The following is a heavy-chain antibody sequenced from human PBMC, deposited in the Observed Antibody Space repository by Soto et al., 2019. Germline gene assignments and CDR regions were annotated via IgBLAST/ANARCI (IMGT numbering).Heavy chain of an antibody. CDR2: INPSGGST. CDR1: GYTFTSYY. Sequence: ASVKVSCKASGYTFTSYYMHWVRQAPGQGLEWMGIINPSGGSTSYAQKFQGRVTMTGDTSKNQFSLKVSSATAADTAVYYCARIPVDTSMIYWFDPWGQGTLVTVSS. J-gene: IGHJ5*02. CDR3: ARIPVDTSMIYWFDP. D-gene: IGHD5-18*01. V-gene: IGHV1-46*01.